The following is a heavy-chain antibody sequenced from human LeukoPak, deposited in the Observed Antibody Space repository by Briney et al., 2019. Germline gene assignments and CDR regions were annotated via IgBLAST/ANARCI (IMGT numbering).Heavy chain of an antibody. CDR1: GGSISSIIYY. J-gene: IGHJ4*02. CDR3: ARHSRSVDYGSGSYTWDY. Sequence: SETLSLTCTVSGGSISSIIYYWGWIRQPPGKGLEWIGTIYYSGSTYYNVSLKSRVTISVDTSRNQFSLKLSSVTAADTAVYYCARHSRSVDYGSGSYTWDYWGQGTLVTVSS. D-gene: IGHD3-10*01. CDR2: IYYSGST. V-gene: IGHV4-39*01.